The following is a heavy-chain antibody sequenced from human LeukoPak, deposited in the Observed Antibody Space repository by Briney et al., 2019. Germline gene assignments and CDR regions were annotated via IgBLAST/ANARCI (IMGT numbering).Heavy chain of an antibody. CDR1: GFTFSSYS. J-gene: IGHJ4*02. D-gene: IGHD2-15*01. CDR3: ARVSGWPWDH. V-gene: IGHV3-48*02. Sequence: GGSLRLSCAASGFTFSSYSMTWVRQAPGKGLEWVSYISLSSTTIYYADSVKGRFTISRDVAKNSLYLQMNSLRDEDTAVYYCARVSGWPWDHWGQGTLVTVSS. CDR2: ISLSSTTI.